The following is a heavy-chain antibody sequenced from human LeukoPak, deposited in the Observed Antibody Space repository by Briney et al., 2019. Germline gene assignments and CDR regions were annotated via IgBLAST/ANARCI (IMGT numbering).Heavy chain of an antibody. J-gene: IGHJ4*02. CDR2: IKQDGSEK. CDR3: ARSRYFDC. Sequence: PGGSLSLSCAASGFPFSSYWMSWVRQAPGKGLEWVANIKQDGSEKYYVDSVKGRFTISRDNAKNSLYLQMNSLRAEDTAVYYCARSRYFDCWGQGTLVTVSS. V-gene: IGHV3-7*01. CDR1: GFPFSSYW.